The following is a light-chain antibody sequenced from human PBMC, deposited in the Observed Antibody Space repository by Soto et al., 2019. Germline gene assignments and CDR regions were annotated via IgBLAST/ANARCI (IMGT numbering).Light chain of an antibody. J-gene: IGKJ4*02. CDR1: QSLIHSDVNTY. CDR2: QVS. V-gene: IGKV2-24*01. CDR3: MQSTHFPLT. Sequence: EIVMTQTPLASLVTLGQPASISCRSSQSLIHSDVNTYISWLHQRPGQPPRPLLSQVSNRFSGVPDRFSGSGAGTDFKLEISSVEAEGAVIYYYMQSTHFPLTFGGGTKVEIK.